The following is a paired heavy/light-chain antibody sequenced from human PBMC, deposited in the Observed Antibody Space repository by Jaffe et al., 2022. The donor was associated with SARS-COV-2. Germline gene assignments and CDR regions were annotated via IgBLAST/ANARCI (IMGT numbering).Light chain of an antibody. CDR3: QQSYSTPRT. Sequence: DIQMTQSPSSLSASVGDRVTITCRASQSIRTYLNWYQQKPGKAPKLLIYAASTLRSGVPSRFSGSGSGTDFSVTISSLQPEDFATYYCQQSYSTPRTFGQGTKLEIK. CDR1: QSIRTY. V-gene: IGKV1-39*01. CDR2: AAS. J-gene: IGKJ2*01.
Heavy chain of an antibody. V-gene: IGHV3-23*01. Sequence: EVQLLESGGGLIQPGGSLRLSCAASGFSFSSYAMSWVRQAPGKGLEWVSGISPSGSNTYYTDSVRGRFTISRDNSKNTLYLQMNRLRAEDTALYYCAKEGAWGQQLVLDFGIDAWGQGTTVTVSS. J-gene: IGHJ6*02. CDR1: GFSFSSYA. CDR3: AKEGAWGQQLVLDFGIDA. D-gene: IGHD6-13*01. CDR2: ISPSGSNT.